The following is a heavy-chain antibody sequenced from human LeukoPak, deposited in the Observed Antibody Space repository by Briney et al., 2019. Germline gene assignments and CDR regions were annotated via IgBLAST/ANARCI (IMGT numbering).Heavy chain of an antibody. CDR3: VRDVYCSGGSCNQH. V-gene: IGHV3-53*01. Sequence: HPGGSLRLSCAASGFTVSSNYMSWVGQAPGKGLEWVSVIYSDGSTYYADSVKGRFTISRDNSKNTLYLQMDSLRAEDTAMYYCVRDVYCSGGSCNQHWGQGTLVTVSS. J-gene: IGHJ1*01. CDR2: IYSDGST. CDR1: GFTVSSNY. D-gene: IGHD2-15*01.